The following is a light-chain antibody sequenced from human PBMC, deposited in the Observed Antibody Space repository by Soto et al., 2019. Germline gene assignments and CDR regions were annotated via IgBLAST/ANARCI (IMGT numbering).Light chain of an antibody. J-gene: IGLJ2*01. Sequence: QSALAQPASVSGSPGQSITISCTGSSSDVGTYNYVSWYQQHPGKAPKLMLFEVINRPSGISNRFSGSKSGNTASLTISGLQSGDEAVYYCSSYTNGNTAVVFGGGTKLTVL. CDR1: SSDVGTYNY. V-gene: IGLV2-14*01. CDR2: EVI. CDR3: SSYTNGNTAVV.